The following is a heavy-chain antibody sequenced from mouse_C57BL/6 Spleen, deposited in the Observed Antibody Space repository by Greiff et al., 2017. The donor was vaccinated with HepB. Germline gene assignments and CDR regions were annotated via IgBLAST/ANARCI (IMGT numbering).Heavy chain of an antibody. CDR3: ATDYGSGYYFDY. CDR2: INPYNGGT. D-gene: IGHD1-1*01. J-gene: IGHJ2*01. CDR1: GYTFTDYY. V-gene: IGHV1-19*01. Sequence: VQLQQSGPVLVKPGASVKMSCKASGYTFTDYYMNWVKQSHGKSLEWIGVINPYNGGTSYNQKFKGKATLTVDKSSSTAYMELNSLTSEDSAVYYCATDYGSGYYFDYWGQGTTLTVSS.